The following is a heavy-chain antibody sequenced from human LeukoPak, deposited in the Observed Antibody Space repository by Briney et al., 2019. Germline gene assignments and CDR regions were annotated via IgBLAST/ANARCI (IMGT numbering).Heavy chain of an antibody. J-gene: IGHJ6*02. Sequence: ASVKVSCKASGYTFTSYDINWVRQATGQGLEWMGWMNPNSGNTGYAQKFQGRVTMTRNTSISTAYMELSSLRSEDTAVYNCASYIVVVVADTPYYYGMDVWGQGTTVTVSS. D-gene: IGHD2-15*01. CDR2: MNPNSGNT. CDR1: GYTFTSYD. V-gene: IGHV1-8*01. CDR3: ASYIVVVVADTPYYYGMDV.